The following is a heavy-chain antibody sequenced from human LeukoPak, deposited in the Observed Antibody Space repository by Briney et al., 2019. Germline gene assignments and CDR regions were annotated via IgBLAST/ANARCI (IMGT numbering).Heavy chain of an antibody. CDR2: ISSSSSYI. Sequence: GSLRLSCAASGFTFSSYSMNWVRQAPGKGLEWVSSISSSSSYIYYADSVKGRFTISRDNAKNSLYLQMNSLRAEDTAVYYCARGSRAGSGGSCSDYWGQGTLVTVSS. CDR3: ARGSRAGSGGSCSDY. CDR1: GFTFSSYS. J-gene: IGHJ4*02. D-gene: IGHD2-15*01. V-gene: IGHV3-21*01.